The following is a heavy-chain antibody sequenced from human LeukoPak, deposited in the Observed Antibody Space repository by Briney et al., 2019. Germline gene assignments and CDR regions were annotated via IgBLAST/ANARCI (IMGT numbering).Heavy chain of an antibody. CDR2: IYSGGST. V-gene: IGHV3-53*01. CDR1: GFTVSSNY. J-gene: IGHJ4*02. D-gene: IGHD5-18*01. Sequence: GGSLRLSCAASGFTVSSNYMSWVRQAPGKGLEWVSVIYSGGSTYYADSVKGRFTISRDNAKNSLYLQMNSLRAEDTAVYYCARVGSYGLIDYWGQGTLVTVSS. CDR3: ARVGSYGLIDY.